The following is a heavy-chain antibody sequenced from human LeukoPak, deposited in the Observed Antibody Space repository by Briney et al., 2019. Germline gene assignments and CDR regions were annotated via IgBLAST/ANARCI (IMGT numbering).Heavy chain of an antibody. D-gene: IGHD6-19*01. V-gene: IGHV3-7*01. CDR3: ARDDSSGWSLYYYYYYGMDV. CDR2: IKQDGSEK. J-gene: IGHJ6*02. CDR1: GFTFSSYW. Sequence: GGSLRLSCAASGFTFSSYWMSWVRQAPGKGLEWVANIKQDGSEKYYVDSVKGRFTISRDNAKNSLYPQMNSLRAEDTAAYYCARDDSSGWSLYYYYYYGMDVWGQGTTVTVSS.